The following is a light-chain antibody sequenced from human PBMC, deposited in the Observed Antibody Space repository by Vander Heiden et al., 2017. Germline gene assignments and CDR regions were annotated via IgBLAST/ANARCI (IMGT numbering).Light chain of an antibody. J-gene: IGLJ2*01. Sequence: QAVLTQPSSLSASPGASASLTCTFRSCINVAAYRINWNQQKPGSPPQYLPRFQSDSDYHLGSGVPSRFSGSKDVSANAGILLISGLQAEDEADYYCMIWHSSTVVFGGGTKLTVL. CDR1: SCINVAAYR. CDR3: MIWHSSTVV. V-gene: IGLV5-45*02. CDR2: FQSDSDY.